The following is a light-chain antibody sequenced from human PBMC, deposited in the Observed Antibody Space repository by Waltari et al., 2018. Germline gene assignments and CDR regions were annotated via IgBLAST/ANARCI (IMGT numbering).Light chain of an antibody. CDR1: QGISSY. J-gene: IGKJ2*01. V-gene: IGKV1-9*01. Sequence: DIQLTQSPSFLSASVGDRVTITCRASQGISSYLAWYQQRPGTAPTLLISAASTLQSGVPSRFSGSGSGTEFTLTISSLQPEDFATYYCQQLNIYPHTFGQGTKLEIK. CDR3: QQLNIYPHT. CDR2: AAS.